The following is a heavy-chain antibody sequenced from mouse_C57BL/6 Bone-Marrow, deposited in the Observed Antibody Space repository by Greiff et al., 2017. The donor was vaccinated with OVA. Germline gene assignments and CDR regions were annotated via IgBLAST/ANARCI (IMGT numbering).Heavy chain of an antibody. D-gene: IGHD1-1*01. V-gene: IGHV5-6*02. CDR1: GFTFSSYG. J-gene: IGHJ2*01. Sequence: EVKLLESGGDLVKPGGSLKLSCAASGFTFSSYGMSWVRQTPDKRLEWVATISSGGSYTYYPDSVKGRFTISRDNAKNTLYLQMSSLKSEDTAMHYCARHYYGSSYYWGQGTTLTVSS. CDR2: ISSGGSYT. CDR3: ARHYYGSSYY.